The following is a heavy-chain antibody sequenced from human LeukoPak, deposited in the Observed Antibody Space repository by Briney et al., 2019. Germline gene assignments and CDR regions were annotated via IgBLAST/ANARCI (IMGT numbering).Heavy chain of an antibody. CDR3: ARVGCSSTSCYRYYYYGMDV. Sequence: SETLSLTCAVYGGSFSGYYWSWIRQPPGKGLEWIGYIYYSGSTYYNPSLKSRVTISVDTSKNQFSLKLSSVTAADTAVYYCARVGCSSTSCYRYYYYGMDVWGQGTTVTVSS. CDR2: IYYSGST. D-gene: IGHD2-2*01. V-gene: IGHV4-30-4*01. CDR1: GGSFSGYY. J-gene: IGHJ6*02.